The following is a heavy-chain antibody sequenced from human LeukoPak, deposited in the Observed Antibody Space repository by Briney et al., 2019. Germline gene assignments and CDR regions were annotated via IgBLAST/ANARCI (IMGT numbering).Heavy chain of an antibody. CDR3: ARTRAPYYYASGSPDF. CDR2: INTNTGSP. CDR1: GYTFTGYY. V-gene: IGHV7-4-1*02. J-gene: IGHJ4*02. Sequence: PGASVKVSCKASGYTFTGYYMHWVRQAPGQGLEWMGWINTNTGSPNYAQGFTGRFVFSLDASVSTAYLQITSLKAEDTAVYYCARTRAPYYYASGSPDFWGQGTLVTVSS. D-gene: IGHD3-10*01.